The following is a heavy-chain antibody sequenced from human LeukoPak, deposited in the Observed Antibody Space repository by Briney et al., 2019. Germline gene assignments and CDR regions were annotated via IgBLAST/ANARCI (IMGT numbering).Heavy chain of an antibody. CDR2: INPSGGST. Sequence: ASVKVSCKASGYTFTSYYMHWVRQAPGQGLEWMGIINPSGGSTSYAQKFQGRVTMTRDTSTSTVYMELSSLRSEDTAVYYCARDRSGRCDILTGYYMTQDYWGQGTLVTVSS. CDR3: ARDRSGRCDILTGYYMTQDY. CDR1: GYTFTSYY. D-gene: IGHD3-9*01. V-gene: IGHV1-46*01. J-gene: IGHJ4*02.